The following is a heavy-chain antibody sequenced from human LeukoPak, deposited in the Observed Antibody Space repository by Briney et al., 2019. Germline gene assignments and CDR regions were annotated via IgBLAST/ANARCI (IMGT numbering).Heavy chain of an antibody. J-gene: IGHJ5*02. CDR1: GYSIGRDYY. CDR3: ARDGGYPTTDEGFDP. V-gene: IGHV4-38-2*02. CDR2: IFHTGRT. Sequence: SETLSLTCKVSGYSIGRDYYWAWLRQPPGKGLEWIGSIFHTGRTVYNSSYESRLTISMDTSKNEFFLRLNSVTAADTAVYFCARDGGYPTTDEGFDPWGLGTLVTVSS. D-gene: IGHD5-12*01.